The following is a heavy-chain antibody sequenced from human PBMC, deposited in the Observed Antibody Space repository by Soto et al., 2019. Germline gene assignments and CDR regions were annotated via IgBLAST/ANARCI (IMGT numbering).Heavy chain of an antibody. D-gene: IGHD2-15*01. J-gene: IGHJ6*02. CDR3: ARSRYCSGGSCRNRGDYYYGMDV. CDR2: IWYDGSNK. V-gene: IGHV3-33*01. CDR1: GFTFSSYG. Sequence: QVQLVESGGGVVQPGRSLRLSCAASGFTFSSYGMHWVRQAPGKGLEWVAVIWYDGSNKYYADSMKGRFTISRDNSKNTLYLQMNSLRAEDTAVYYCARSRYCSGGSCRNRGDYYYGMDVWGQGTTVTVSS.